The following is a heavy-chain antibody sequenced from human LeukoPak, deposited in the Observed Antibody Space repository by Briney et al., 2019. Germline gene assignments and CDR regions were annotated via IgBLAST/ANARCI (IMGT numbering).Heavy chain of an antibody. CDR3: AKAYLIVVVPAATNYFDY. CDR1: GFTSSSYA. D-gene: IGHD2-2*01. V-gene: IGHV3-23*01. Sequence: GGSLRLSCAASGFTSSSYAMSWVRQAPGKGLEWVSVISGSGDSTYYADSVKGRFTISRDNSKNTLYLQMNSLRAEDTAVYYCAKAYLIVVVPAATNYFDYWGQGTLVTVSS. J-gene: IGHJ4*02. CDR2: ISGSGDST.